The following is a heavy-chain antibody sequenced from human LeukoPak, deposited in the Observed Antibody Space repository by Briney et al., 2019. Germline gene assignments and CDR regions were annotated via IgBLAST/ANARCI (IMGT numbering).Heavy chain of an antibody. V-gene: IGHV1-69*04. CDR3: ARVTTVTPTVSDY. D-gene: IGHD4-17*01. CDR2: IIPILGIA. CDR1: GGTFSSYA. J-gene: IGHJ4*02. Sequence: ASVKVSCKASGGTFSSYAISWVRQAPRQGLEWMGRIIPILGIANYAQKFQGRVTITADKSTSTAYMELSSLRSEDTAVYYCARVTTVTPTVSDYWGQGTLVTVSS.